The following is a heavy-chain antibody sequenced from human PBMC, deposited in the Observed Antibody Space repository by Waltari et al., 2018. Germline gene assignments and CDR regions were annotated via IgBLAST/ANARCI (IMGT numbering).Heavy chain of an antibody. CDR2: IHYSGSP. J-gene: IGHJ4*02. Sequence: QLQLQESGPGLVKPSETLSLTCTVSGGSISSDRYYWGWIRQPPGKGLEWIGNIHYSGSPHYNQSLKSRVTLYVDTPKNQFSLRLNSVTAADTAVYYCARRRYGSSHSDFWGQGTLVTVSS. D-gene: IGHD6-13*01. CDR1: GGSISSDRYY. V-gene: IGHV4-39*01. CDR3: ARRRYGSSHSDF.